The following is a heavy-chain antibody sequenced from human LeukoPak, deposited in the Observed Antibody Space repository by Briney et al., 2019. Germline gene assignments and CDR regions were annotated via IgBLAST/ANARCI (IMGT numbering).Heavy chain of an antibody. D-gene: IGHD6-13*01. V-gene: IGHV3-53*01. Sequence: GGSLRLSCAASGFTVSSNYMSWVRQAPGKGLEWVSVIYSGGSTYYADSVKGRFTISRDNSKNTLYLQMNSLRAEDTAVYYCAKEWQQLVVGDYFDYWGQGTLVTVSS. CDR1: GFTVSSNY. CDR2: IYSGGST. J-gene: IGHJ4*02. CDR3: AKEWQQLVVGDYFDY.